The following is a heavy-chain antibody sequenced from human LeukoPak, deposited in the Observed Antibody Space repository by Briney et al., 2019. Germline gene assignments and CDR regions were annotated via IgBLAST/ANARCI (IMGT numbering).Heavy chain of an antibody. CDR3: ARPKMGGGSYLSGFDY. CDR1: GYTFTNYA. J-gene: IGHJ4*02. V-gene: IGHV1-18*01. Sequence: GASVKVSCKASGYTFTNYAMHWARLAPGQRLEWMGWISAYNGNTNYAQKLQGRVTMTTDTSTSTAYMELRSLRSDDTAVYYCARPKMGGGSYLSGFDYWGQGTLVTVSS. D-gene: IGHD1-26*01. CDR2: ISAYNGNT.